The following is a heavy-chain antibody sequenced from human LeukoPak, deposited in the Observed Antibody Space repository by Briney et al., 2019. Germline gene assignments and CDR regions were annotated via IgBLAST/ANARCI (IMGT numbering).Heavy chain of an antibody. Sequence: SETLSLTCTVSGCSISSYYWSWIPQPAGKGLEGIRRIYTSGSITYNPSLKRRVSMSVDTSKNHFSLQLSSVTAADTAVYYSPKGGGPGVSYYYYYYMVVWGKGTTVTVSS. D-gene: IGHD3-16*01. V-gene: IGHV4-4*07. CDR1: GCSISSYY. J-gene: IGHJ6*03. CDR3: PKGGGPGVSYYYYYYMVV. CDR2: IYTSGSI.